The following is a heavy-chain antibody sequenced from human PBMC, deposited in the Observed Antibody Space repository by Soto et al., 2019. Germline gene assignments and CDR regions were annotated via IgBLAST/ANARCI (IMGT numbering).Heavy chain of an antibody. CDR1: GGAFSSYA. V-gene: IGHV1-69*13. J-gene: IGHJ5*02. CDR3: ARFLYGSGSYSDNWFDP. CDR2: IIPIFGTA. Sequence: SVKVSCKASGGAFSSYAISWVRQAPGQGLEWMGGIIPIFGTANYAQKFQGRVTITADESTSTAYMELSSLRSEDTAVYYCARFLYGSGSYSDNWFDPWGQGTLVTVSS. D-gene: IGHD3-10*01.